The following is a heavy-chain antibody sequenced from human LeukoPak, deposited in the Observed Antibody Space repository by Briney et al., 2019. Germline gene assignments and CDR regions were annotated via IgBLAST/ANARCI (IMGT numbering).Heavy chain of an antibody. CDR2: ISSSSSYT. CDR1: GFIFSDYS. V-gene: IGHV3-21*04. D-gene: IGHD4-17*01. Sequence: KPGGSLRLSCAASGFIFSDYSLNWVRQAPGKGLEWVSSISSSSSYTKSADSVKGRFTISRDNSKNTLYLQMNSLRAEDTAVYYCAREIAGVTTIDYWGQGTLVTVSS. CDR3: AREIAGVTTIDY. J-gene: IGHJ4*02.